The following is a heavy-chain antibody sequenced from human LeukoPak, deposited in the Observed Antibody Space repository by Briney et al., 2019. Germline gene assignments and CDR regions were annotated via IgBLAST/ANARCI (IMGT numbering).Heavy chain of an antibody. CDR1: GGSISSYY. V-gene: IGHV4-59*01. CDR2: IYYSGST. CDR3: ARGYFDWLLDY. J-gene: IGHJ4*02. Sequence: PSETLSLTCTVSGGSISSYYWSWIRQPPGKGLEWIGYIYYSGSTNYNPSLKSRVTISVDTSKNQFSLKLSSVTAADTAVYYCARGYFDWLLDYWGQGTLVTVSS. D-gene: IGHD3-9*01.